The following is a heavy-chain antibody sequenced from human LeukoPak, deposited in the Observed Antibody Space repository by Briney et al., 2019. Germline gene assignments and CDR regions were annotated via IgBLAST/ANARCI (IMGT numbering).Heavy chain of an antibody. CDR1: GYSISSGYY. J-gene: IGHJ4*02. CDR2: IYHSGST. D-gene: IGHD6-19*01. Sequence: SETLFLTCTVSGYSISSGYYWGWIRQPPGKGLEWIGSIYHSGSTYYNPSLKSRVTISVDTSKNQFSLKLSSVTAADTAVYYCARRGGWLAPFDYWGQGTLVTVSS. V-gene: IGHV4-38-2*02. CDR3: ARRGGWLAPFDY.